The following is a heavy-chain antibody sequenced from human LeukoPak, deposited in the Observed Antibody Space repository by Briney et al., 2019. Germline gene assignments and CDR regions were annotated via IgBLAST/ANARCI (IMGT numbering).Heavy chain of an antibody. CDR1: GGSISSYY. Sequence: SETLSHTCTVSGGSISSYYWSWIRQPPGKGLEWIGYIYYSGSTNYNPSLKSRVTISVDTSKNQFSLKLSSVTAADTAVYYCAREHNSGSYFDYWGQGTLVTVSS. CDR2: IYYSGST. CDR3: AREHNSGSYFDY. D-gene: IGHD1-26*01. V-gene: IGHV4-59*01. J-gene: IGHJ4*02.